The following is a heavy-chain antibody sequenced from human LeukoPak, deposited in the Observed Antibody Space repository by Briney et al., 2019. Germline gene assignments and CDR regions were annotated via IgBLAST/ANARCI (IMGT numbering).Heavy chain of an antibody. CDR2: IRYDGSHK. J-gene: IGHJ6*04. CDR1: GFIFSDYV. Sequence: GGSLRLSCAASGFIFSDYVMNWLRQAPGRGLEWVAYIRYDGSHKYYIDSVKGRFTISRDNAKNSLYLQMNSLRAEDTAVYYCAELGITMIGGVWGKGTTVTISS. D-gene: IGHD3-10*02. V-gene: IGHV3-30*02. CDR3: AELGITMIGGV.